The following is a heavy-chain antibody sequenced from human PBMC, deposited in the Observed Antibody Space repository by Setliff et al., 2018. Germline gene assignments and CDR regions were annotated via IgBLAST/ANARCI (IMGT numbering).Heavy chain of an antibody. Sequence: GGSLRLSCAASGFTFSDYSMTWIRQAPGQGLEWLSYITTSGITVYYADSVKGRFTVSRDNAKNTLSLQMNSLRAEDTAVYYCARDGVFYAMDFWGQGTTVTVSS. D-gene: IGHD3-10*01. CDR1: GFTFSDYS. V-gene: IGHV3-11*01. J-gene: IGHJ6*02. CDR2: ITTSGITV. CDR3: ARDGVFYAMDF.